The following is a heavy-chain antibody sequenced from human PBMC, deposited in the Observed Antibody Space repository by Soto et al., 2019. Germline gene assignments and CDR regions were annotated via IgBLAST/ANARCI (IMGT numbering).Heavy chain of an antibody. Sequence: QVQLVESGGGVVQPGRSLRLSCAASGFTFSSYAMHWVRQAPGKGLEWVAVISYDGSNKYYADSVKGRFTISRDNSKNTLYLQMHSLRAEDTAVYYCARDLVAWYWYFDLWGRGTLVTVSS. CDR1: GFTFSSYA. D-gene: IGHD3-10*01. V-gene: IGHV3-30-3*01. CDR3: ARDLVAWYWYFDL. CDR2: ISYDGSNK. J-gene: IGHJ2*01.